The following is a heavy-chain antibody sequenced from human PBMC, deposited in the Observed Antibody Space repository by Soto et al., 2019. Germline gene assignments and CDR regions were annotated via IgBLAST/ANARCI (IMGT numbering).Heavy chain of an antibody. Sequence: PGGSLRLSCAASGFTFSNAWMNWVRQAPGKGLEWVGRIKSKTDGGTTDYAAPVKGRFTISRDDSKNTLYLQMSSLKTEDTAVYYCTTDSWLVPAFGVSPHTYYHYGMDVWGQGTTVTVSS. J-gene: IGHJ6*02. V-gene: IGHV3-15*07. CDR3: TTDSWLVPAFGVSPHTYYHYGMDV. CDR2: IKSKTDGGTT. D-gene: IGHD6-19*01. CDR1: GFTFSNAW.